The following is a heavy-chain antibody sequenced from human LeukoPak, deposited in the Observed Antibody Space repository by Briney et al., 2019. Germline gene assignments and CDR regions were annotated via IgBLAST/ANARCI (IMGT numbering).Heavy chain of an antibody. Sequence: SGGSLRLSCAASGFTFSSYSMNWVRQAPGKGLEWVSSISSSSSYIYYADSVKGRFTISGDNAKNSLYLQMNSLRAEDTAVYYCASGSYYGLGIDYWGQGTLVTVSS. V-gene: IGHV3-21*01. CDR2: ISSSSSYI. D-gene: IGHD1-26*01. CDR3: ASGSYYGLGIDY. J-gene: IGHJ4*02. CDR1: GFTFSSYS.